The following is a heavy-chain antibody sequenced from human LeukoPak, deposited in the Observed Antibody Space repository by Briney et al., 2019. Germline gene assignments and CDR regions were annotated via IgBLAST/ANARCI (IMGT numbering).Heavy chain of an antibody. CDR3: ARQRAAAGTGFDY. D-gene: IGHD6-13*01. CDR2: IYYSGST. CDR1: GGSISSYH. Sequence: PSETLSLTCTVSGGSISSYHWSWIRQPPGKGLEWIGYIYYSGSTNYNPSLKSRVTISVDTSKNQFSLKLSSVTAADTAVYYCARQRAAAGTGFDYWGQGTLVTVSS. J-gene: IGHJ4*02. V-gene: IGHV4-59*08.